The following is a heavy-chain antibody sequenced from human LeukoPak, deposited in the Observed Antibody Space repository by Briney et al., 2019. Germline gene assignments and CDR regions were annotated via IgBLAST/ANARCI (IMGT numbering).Heavy chain of an antibody. Sequence: RASVKVSCKASGDTFTAYYVHWVRQAPGQGLEWMGWIYPNTGGTNYAQKFQGRVTMTRDTSISTAYMELSRLRSDDTAVYYCASWRVIAFDIWGQGTMVTVSS. V-gene: IGHV1-2*02. D-gene: IGHD2-21*01. J-gene: IGHJ3*02. CDR2: IYPNTGGT. CDR1: GDTFTAYY. CDR3: ASWRVIAFDI.